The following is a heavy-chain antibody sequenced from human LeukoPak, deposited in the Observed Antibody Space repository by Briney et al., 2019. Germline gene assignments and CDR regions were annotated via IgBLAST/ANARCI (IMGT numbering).Heavy chain of an antibody. Sequence: PGGSLRLSCAASVFTFSSYSMNWVRRAPGKGLEWVSSISSSSSYIYYADSVKGRFTISRDNAKNSLYLQMNSLRAEDTAVYYCARDQGSGWYYFDYWGQGTLVTVSS. CDR2: ISSSSSYI. V-gene: IGHV3-21*01. CDR1: VFTFSSYS. D-gene: IGHD6-19*01. J-gene: IGHJ4*02. CDR3: ARDQGSGWYYFDY.